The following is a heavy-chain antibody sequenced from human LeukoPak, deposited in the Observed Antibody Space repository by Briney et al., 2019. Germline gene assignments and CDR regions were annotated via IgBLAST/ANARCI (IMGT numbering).Heavy chain of an antibody. CDR2: INTNTGNP. CDR3: ARDSSSWYYYYGMDV. D-gene: IGHD6-13*01. J-gene: IGHJ6*02. CDR1: GYTFTSYD. V-gene: IGHV7-4-1*02. Sequence: ASVKVSCKASGYTFTSYDINWVRQAPGQGLEWMGWINTNTGNPTYAQGFTGRFVFSLDTSVSTAYLQISSLKAEDTAVYYCARDSSSWYYYYGMDVWGQGTTVTVSS.